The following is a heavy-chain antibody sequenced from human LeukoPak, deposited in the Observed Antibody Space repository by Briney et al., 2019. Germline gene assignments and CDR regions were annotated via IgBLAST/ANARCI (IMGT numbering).Heavy chain of an antibody. CDR1: GYTFTSYG. J-gene: IGHJ3*02. Sequence: GASVKVSCKASGYTFTSYGISWVRQAPGQGLEWVGWISAYNGKTNYAQKLQGRVTMTTDTYPSTAYMELRSLRSDDTAVYYCARGITMIVVDPKAFDIWGQGTMVTVSS. V-gene: IGHV1-18*01. CDR3: ARGITMIVVDPKAFDI. CDR2: ISAYNGKT. D-gene: IGHD3-22*01.